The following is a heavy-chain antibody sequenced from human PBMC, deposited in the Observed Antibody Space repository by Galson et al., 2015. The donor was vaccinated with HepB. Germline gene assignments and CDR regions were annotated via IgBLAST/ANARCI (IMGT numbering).Heavy chain of an antibody. D-gene: IGHD3-16*02. CDR2: IIPVFGTA. J-gene: IGHJ5*02. CDR1: GGTFNSYD. V-gene: IGHV1-69*13. CDR3: ARTRYEYNWGSYRPKWFDP. Sequence: SVKVSCKASGGTFNSYDINWVRQAPGQGFEWMGGIIPVFGTANYAQKFQGRVTITADEATATAYMELSSLRSEDTAVYYCARTRYEYNWGSYRPKWFDPWGQGTLVTVSS.